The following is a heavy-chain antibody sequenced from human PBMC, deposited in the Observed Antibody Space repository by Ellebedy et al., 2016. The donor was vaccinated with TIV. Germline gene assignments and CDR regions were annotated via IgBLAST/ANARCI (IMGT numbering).Heavy chain of an antibody. CDR2: INSANGNT. V-gene: IGHV1-3*04. D-gene: IGHD6-13*01. CDR1: GYTFTRYP. CDR3: ARDPKPGIAAGGDF. J-gene: IGHJ4*02. Sequence: AASVKVSCKTSGYTFTRYPMHWVRQAPGQRLEWMGWINSANGNTEYSQKFQDRVTITSDTSASTGYMELSSLRAEDTAVYFCARDPKPGIAAGGDFWGQGTLVSVSS.